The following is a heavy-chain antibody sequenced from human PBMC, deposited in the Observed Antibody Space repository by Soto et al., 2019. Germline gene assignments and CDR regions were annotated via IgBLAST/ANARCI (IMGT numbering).Heavy chain of an antibody. Sequence: EVPLVESGGGLIQPGGSLRLSCAASGFTVSSNSMNWVRQAPGKGLEWVSVIYSGGGTYYADSVKGRFTISRDNSKNTLYFQMNSLRAEDTAVYYCARDRGDGYGFDSWGQGTLVTVSS. D-gene: IGHD5-12*01. CDR2: IYSGGGT. CDR3: ARDRGDGYGFDS. V-gene: IGHV3-53*01. CDR1: GFTVSSNS. J-gene: IGHJ4*02.